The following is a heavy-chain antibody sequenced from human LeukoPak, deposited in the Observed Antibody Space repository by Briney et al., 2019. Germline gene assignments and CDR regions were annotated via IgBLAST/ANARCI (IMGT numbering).Heavy chain of an antibody. J-gene: IGHJ3*02. CDR1: GGSISSSNW. CDR3: ARWNYYDNRGYSDDAFDI. CDR2: IYPSGST. Sequence: SGTLSLTCAVSGGSISSSNWWSWVRQPPGKGLEWIGEIYPSGSTNYNPSLKSRVTISVDKSKNHLSLKLSSVTAADTAVYYCARWNYYDNRGYSDDAFDIWGQGTMVTDSS. D-gene: IGHD3-22*01. V-gene: IGHV4-4*02.